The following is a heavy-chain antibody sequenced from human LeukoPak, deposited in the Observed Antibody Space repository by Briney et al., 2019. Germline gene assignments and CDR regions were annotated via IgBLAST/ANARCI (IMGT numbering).Heavy chain of an antibody. V-gene: IGHV3-7*01. CDR3: ARESPYDFWSGSDRGFDAFDI. J-gene: IGHJ3*02. Sequence: SEKYYVDSVKGRFTISRDNAKNSLYLQMNSLRAEDTAVYYCARESPYDFWSGSDRGFDAFDIWGQGTVVTVSS. CDR2: SEK. D-gene: IGHD3-3*01.